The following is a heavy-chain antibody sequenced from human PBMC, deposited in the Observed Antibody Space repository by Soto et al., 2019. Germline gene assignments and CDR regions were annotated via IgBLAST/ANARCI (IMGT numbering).Heavy chain of an antibody. Sequence: EVQLVESGGGLVQPGGYLRLSCAASELPFSSYSMNWVRQAPGKGLEWISHISSSSGAIFYADSVKGRFTISRDNAKNSLFLRMNSLRAEDTAVYYCASGTYFFDYWGQGTLVTVSS. J-gene: IGHJ4*02. CDR2: ISSSSGAI. V-gene: IGHV3-48*01. D-gene: IGHD1-26*01. CDR1: ELPFSSYS. CDR3: ASGTYFFDY.